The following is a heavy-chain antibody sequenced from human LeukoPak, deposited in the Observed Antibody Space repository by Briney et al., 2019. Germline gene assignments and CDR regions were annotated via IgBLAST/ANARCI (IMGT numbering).Heavy chain of an antibody. J-gene: IGHJ4*02. D-gene: IGHD5-18*01. CDR3: ARTDTAMVTGSETYYFDY. V-gene: IGHV5-51*01. Sequence: GESLKISCKGSGYSFTSYWIGWVRRMPGKGLEWMGIIYPGDSDTRYSPSFQGQVTISADKSISTAYLQWSSLKASDTAMYYCARTDTAMVTGSETYYFDYWGQGTLVTVSS. CDR1: GYSFTSYW. CDR2: IYPGDSDT.